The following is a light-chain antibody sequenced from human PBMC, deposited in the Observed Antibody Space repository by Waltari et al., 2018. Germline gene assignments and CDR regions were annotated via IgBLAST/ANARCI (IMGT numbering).Light chain of an antibody. CDR2: KVS. CDR1: QSLVYSDGNTY. J-gene: IGKJ1*01. CDR3: MRGTHWPWT. Sequence: DVVMTQSPLSLPVTLGQPASISCRSSQSLVYSDGNTYLNWFQQRPGQSPRRLFYKVSTRDSGGPERFSGSGAGADFTLKVSRVGAEDVGVYYCMRGTHWPWTFGQGTKVEIK. V-gene: IGKV2-30*01.